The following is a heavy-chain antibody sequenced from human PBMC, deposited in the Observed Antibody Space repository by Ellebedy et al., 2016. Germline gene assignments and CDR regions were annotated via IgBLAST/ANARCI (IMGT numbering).Heavy chain of an antibody. CDR3: AKGRGIQLWSDDAFDI. D-gene: IGHD5-18*01. CDR2: IGGGGGNT. J-gene: IGHJ3*02. Sequence: GESLKISCAASGFNFQSSAMSWVRQAPGKGLEWVSGIGGGGGNTYYADSVKGRFTISRDDSKSTLSLQMNSLRAEDTAVDYCAKGRGIQLWSDDAFDIWGQGTMVTVSS. CDR1: GFNFQSSA. V-gene: IGHV3-23*01.